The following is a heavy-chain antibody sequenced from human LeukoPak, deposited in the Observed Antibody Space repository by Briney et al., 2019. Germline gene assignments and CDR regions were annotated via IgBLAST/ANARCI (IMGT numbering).Heavy chain of an antibody. CDR3: ARPGGLGFCSTTYMDV. CDR2: IYPGEADT. V-gene: IGHV5-51*01. J-gene: IGHJ6*03. Sequence: PGEPLKISCKGSGYIFTNYWIAWVRQLPGKGLEWMGSIYPGEADTRYRPSFQGQVTIAADNSISTPYLQWSSVKASDTAMYYCARPGGLGFCSTTYMDVWGKGTTVSVSS. CDR1: GYIFTNYW. D-gene: IGHD2-2*01.